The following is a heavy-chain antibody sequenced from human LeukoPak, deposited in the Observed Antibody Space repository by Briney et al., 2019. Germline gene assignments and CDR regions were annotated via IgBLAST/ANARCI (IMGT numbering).Heavy chain of an antibody. CDR2: IYYSGST. D-gene: IGHD5-12*01. V-gene: IGHV4-59*01. Sequence: SEALSLTCTVSGGSISSYYWSWIRQPPGKGREWIGYIYYSGSTNYNPSLKSRVTISVDTSKNQFSLKLSSVTAADTAVYYCARGRGYDSDYWGQGTLVTVSS. CDR3: ARGRGYDSDY. CDR1: GGSISSYY. J-gene: IGHJ4*02.